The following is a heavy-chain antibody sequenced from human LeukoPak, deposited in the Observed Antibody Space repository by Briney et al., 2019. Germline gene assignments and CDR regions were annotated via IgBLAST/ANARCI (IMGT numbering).Heavy chain of an antibody. D-gene: IGHD6-19*01. J-gene: IGHJ5*02. CDR3: ARGPGYSSGRNWFDP. Sequence: PSETLSLTCAVSDDSFSSHYWTWIRQPPGKGLEWIGYISYIGSTNYNPSLKSRVTISLDTSNNQLSLKLTSVTAADTAVYYCARGPGYSSGRNWFDPWGQGTLVTVSS. V-gene: IGHV4-59*11. CDR2: ISYIGST. CDR1: DDSFSSHY.